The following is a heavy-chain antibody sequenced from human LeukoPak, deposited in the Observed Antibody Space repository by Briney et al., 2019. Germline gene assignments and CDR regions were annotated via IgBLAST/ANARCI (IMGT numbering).Heavy chain of an antibody. Sequence: SVKVSCKASGGTFSSYAISWVRQAPGQGLEWMGGIIPIFGTANYAQKFQGRVTITADESTSTAYMELSSLRSEDTAMYYCARLEGYGGSYYFDYWGQGTLVTVSS. J-gene: IGHJ4*02. CDR3: ARLEGYGGSYYFDY. V-gene: IGHV1-69*13. D-gene: IGHD2-15*01. CDR2: IIPIFGTA. CDR1: GGTFSSYA.